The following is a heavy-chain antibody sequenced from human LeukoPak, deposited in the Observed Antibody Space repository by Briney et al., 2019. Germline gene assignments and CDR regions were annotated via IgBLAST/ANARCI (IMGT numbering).Heavy chain of an antibody. Sequence: PGGSLRLSCAASGFTFSSYGMHWVRQAPGKGLEWVAVIWYDGSNKYYADSVKGRFTISRDNSKNTLYPQMNSLRAEDTAVYYCARDKYYYDSSGHSHWGQGTLVTVSS. CDR3: ARDKYYYDSSGHSH. D-gene: IGHD3-22*01. J-gene: IGHJ4*02. V-gene: IGHV3-33*01. CDR1: GFTFSSYG. CDR2: IWYDGSNK.